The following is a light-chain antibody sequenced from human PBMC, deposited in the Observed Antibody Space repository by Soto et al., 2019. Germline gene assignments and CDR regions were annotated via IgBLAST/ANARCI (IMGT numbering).Light chain of an antibody. CDR2: AVT. V-gene: IGLV2-14*01. Sequence: QSALTQPASVSGSPGQSITISCTGTSSDIGAYNYVSWYQQHPGKAPKLMIYAVTDRPSGVSSRFSGSKSANTASLTISGLHAEDEADYYCSSYTSSSTLFGTGTKVTVL. J-gene: IGLJ1*01. CDR1: SSDIGAYNY. CDR3: SSYTSSSTL.